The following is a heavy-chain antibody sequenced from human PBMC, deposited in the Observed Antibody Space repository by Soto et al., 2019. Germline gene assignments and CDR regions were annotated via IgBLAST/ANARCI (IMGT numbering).Heavy chain of an antibody. CDR3: ARAKGLIATSHFDS. CDR1: GFTFENYA. V-gene: IGHV3-9*01. CDR2: LSWNSGSI. D-gene: IGHD3-16*02. Sequence: EVQLVESGGGLVQPGRSLRLSCAASGFTFENYAMHWVRQAPGKGLEWVSGLSWNSGSIGYADSVKGRFTISRDNAKKSLYLQMNDLTPDDTALYYCARAKGLIATSHFDSWGQGTLVTVSS. J-gene: IGHJ4*02.